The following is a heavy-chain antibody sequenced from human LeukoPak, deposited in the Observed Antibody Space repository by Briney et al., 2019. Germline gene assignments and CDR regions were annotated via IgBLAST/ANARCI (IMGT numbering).Heavy chain of an antibody. CDR1: GGSISSYY. V-gene: IGHV4-59*01. J-gene: IGHJ4*02. CDR2: IYYSGST. Sequence: PSETLSLTCTVSGGSISSYYWSWIRQPPGKGLERIGYIYYSGSTNYNPSLKSRVTISGDTSKNQFSLKLSSVTAADTAVYYCARGRLSSSSWYSRGGDYFDYWGQGTLLTVSS. D-gene: IGHD6-13*01. CDR3: ARGRLSSSSWYSRGGDYFDY.